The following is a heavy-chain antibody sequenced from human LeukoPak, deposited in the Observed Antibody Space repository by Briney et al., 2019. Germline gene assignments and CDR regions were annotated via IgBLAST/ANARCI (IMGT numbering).Heavy chain of an antibody. CDR3: ARDFSSNYYDSSGSGSFDH. V-gene: IGHV4-39*07. J-gene: IGHJ4*02. D-gene: IGHD3-22*01. CDR2: IYYSGST. CDR1: GGSISSSSYY. Sequence: SETLSLTCTVSGGSISSSSYYWGWIRQPPGKGLEWIGSIYYSGSTYYNPSLKSRVTISVDTSKNQFSLKLSSVTAADTAVYYCARDFSSNYYDSSGSGSFDHWGQGTLVTVSS.